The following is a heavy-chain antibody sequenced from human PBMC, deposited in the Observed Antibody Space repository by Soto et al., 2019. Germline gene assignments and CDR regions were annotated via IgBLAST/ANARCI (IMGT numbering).Heavy chain of an antibody. CDR1: GVSLSSGNW. Sequence: SETLSLTRDVSGVSLSSGNWWSWIRPSPEKGLEWIGEVYYDGSVNYYPSFERRVTIAVDRSKNQFSLRLSSVTAADTARYYCARLVYDSRLNYLYFDYGGPGTLVTVSS. V-gene: IGHV4-4*02. J-gene: IGHJ4*02. CDR2: VYYDGSV. CDR3: ARLVYDSRLNYLYFDY. D-gene: IGHD3-22*01.